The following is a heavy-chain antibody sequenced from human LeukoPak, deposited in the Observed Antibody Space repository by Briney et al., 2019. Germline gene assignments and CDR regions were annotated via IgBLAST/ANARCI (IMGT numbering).Heavy chain of an antibody. J-gene: IGHJ6*03. Sequence: GGSLRLSCAASGFTFSSYTMSWVRQAPGKGLEWVSAISGSGGSTYYADSVKGRFTISRDNSKNTLYLQMNSLRAEDTAVYYCAKDGAGRWLQPLYYYYMDVWGKGTTVTVSS. CDR3: AKDGAGRWLQPLYYYYMDV. D-gene: IGHD5-24*01. CDR1: GFTFSSYT. V-gene: IGHV3-23*01. CDR2: ISGSGGST.